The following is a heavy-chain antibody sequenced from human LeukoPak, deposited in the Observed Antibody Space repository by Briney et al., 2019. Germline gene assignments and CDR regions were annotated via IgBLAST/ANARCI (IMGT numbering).Heavy chain of an antibody. CDR1: QFTFNGSW. V-gene: IGHV3-7*01. D-gene: IGHD1-1*01. CDR3: AIWTSGNY. Sequence: GGSLRLSCADSQFTFNGSWMNWVRQAPGKGLEWVANMDPTGSQKRYVDSVRGRFTISKDNPGASLYLDMHSLRAEVTAIYYCAIWTSGNYWGQGTLVTVSS. J-gene: IGHJ4*02. CDR2: MDPTGSQK.